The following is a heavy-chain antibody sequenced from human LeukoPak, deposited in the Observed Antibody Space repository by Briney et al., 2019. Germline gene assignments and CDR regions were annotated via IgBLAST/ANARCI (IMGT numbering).Heavy chain of an antibody. J-gene: IGHJ4*02. V-gene: IGHV3-23*01. D-gene: IGHD3-22*01. CDR3: AKDESSGYYYFDH. Sequence: PGGSLRPSCAGSGFTFRNYAMSWVRQAPGKGLEWVSVISSSGGSTYCADSVKGRFTISRDNSKNTLYLQMNSLRAEDTAVYYCAKDESSGYYYFDHWGQGTLVTVSS. CDR2: ISSSGGST. CDR1: GFTFRNYA.